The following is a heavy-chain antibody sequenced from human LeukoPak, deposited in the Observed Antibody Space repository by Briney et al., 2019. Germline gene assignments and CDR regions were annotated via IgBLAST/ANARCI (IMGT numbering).Heavy chain of an antibody. D-gene: IGHD2-21*01. V-gene: IGHV3-7*01. CDR1: GFTFSNYW. CDR3: ARYSPIDY. J-gene: IGHJ4*02. Sequence: RGSPRLSSAASGFTFSNYWMTWVRLAPGKGLEWLANRKQDGSEKYYVDSVKGRFTISRDNAKNSLYLQMNSLSADDTAVYYCARYSPIDYWGQGTLVTVSS. CDR2: RKQDGSEK.